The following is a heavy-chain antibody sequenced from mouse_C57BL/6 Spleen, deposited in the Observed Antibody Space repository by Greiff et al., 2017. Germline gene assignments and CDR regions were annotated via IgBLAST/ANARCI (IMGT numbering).Heavy chain of an antibody. D-gene: IGHD2-4*01. CDR2: IYPGNGDT. Sequence: QVQLKESGAELVRPGASVKMSCKASGYTFTSYNMHWVKQTPRQGLEWIGAIYPGNGDTSYNQKFKGKATLTVDKSSSTAYMQLSSLTSEDSAVYFCARGGYDYDDGPFFAYWGQGTLVTVSA. V-gene: IGHV1-12*01. J-gene: IGHJ3*01. CDR1: GYTFTSYN. CDR3: ARGGYDYDDGPFFAY.